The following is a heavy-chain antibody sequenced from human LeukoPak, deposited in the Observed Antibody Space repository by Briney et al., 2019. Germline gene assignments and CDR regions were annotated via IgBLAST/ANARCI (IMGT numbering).Heavy chain of an antibody. J-gene: IGHJ4*02. CDR1: GYTFSSFG. CDR2: ISNNNVKT. D-gene: IGHD3-10*01. CDR3: ARHRGEMGRGREAFDYFDY. Sequence: GASVKVSCKASGYTFSSFGISWVRQAPGQGLEWMGWISNNNVKTKYAQKFQGRVTITTDTSTTTAYMELRSLRSDDTALYYCARHRGEMGRGREAFDYFDYWGQGTLVTVSS. V-gene: IGHV1-18*01.